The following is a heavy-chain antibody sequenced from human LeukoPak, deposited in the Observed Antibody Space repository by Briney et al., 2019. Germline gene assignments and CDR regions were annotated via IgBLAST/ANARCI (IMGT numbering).Heavy chain of an antibody. Sequence: GGSLRLSCAASGFTLNTYTMNWVRQAPGKGLEWVSSISSSNSYIYYADSVKGRFTISRDDAKNSLSLQMNSLRVEDTAVYYCARSGIKMVRGVIIKSPYHMDVWGKGTKVTVSS. CDR3: ARSGIKMVRGVIIKSPYHMDV. CDR2: ISSSNSYI. D-gene: IGHD3-10*01. J-gene: IGHJ6*03. CDR1: GFTLNTYT. V-gene: IGHV3-21*01.